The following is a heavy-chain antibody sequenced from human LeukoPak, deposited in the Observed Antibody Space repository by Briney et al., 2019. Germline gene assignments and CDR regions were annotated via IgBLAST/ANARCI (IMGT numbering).Heavy chain of an antibody. CDR2: IWYDGSNK. D-gene: IGHD1-26*01. V-gene: IGHV3-33*01. J-gene: IGHJ4*02. Sequence: GGSLRLSCAASGFTFSSYGMHWVRQAPGKGLEWVAVIWYDGSNKYYADSVKGRFTISRDNSKNTPYLQMNSLRAEDTAVYYCVRDMDWEGLGPTPPDCWGQGTLVTVSS. CDR1: GFTFSSYG. CDR3: VRDMDWEGLGPTPPDC.